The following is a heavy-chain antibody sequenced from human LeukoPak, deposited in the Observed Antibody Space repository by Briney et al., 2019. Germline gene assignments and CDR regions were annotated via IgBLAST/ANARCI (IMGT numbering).Heavy chain of an antibody. D-gene: IGHD6-19*01. J-gene: IGHJ4*02. Sequence: GGSLRLSCAASGFTFSTSGMHWVRQAPGKGLEWVAVIWYDGSNKHYAESVKGRFTISRDNSKNTLYLQMNSLRAEDTAVYYCARCGRFSSGWYGLDYWGQGTLVTVSS. CDR2: IWYDGSNK. V-gene: IGHV3-33*01. CDR1: GFTFSTSG. CDR3: ARCGRFSSGWYGLDY.